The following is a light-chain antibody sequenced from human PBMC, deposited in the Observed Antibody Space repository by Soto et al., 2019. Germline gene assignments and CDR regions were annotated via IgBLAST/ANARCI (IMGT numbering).Light chain of an antibody. Sequence: EIVMTQSPGTLSLSPGERATLSCRASQTISSSSFAWYQQKGGQAPRLLIYGASNRATGIPDWFSGSGSGTDFTLTISRLEPEDFAVYYCQQYGSSGTFGQGTKVDIK. CDR3: QQYGSSGT. J-gene: IGKJ1*01. CDR1: QTISSSS. CDR2: GAS. V-gene: IGKV3-20*01.